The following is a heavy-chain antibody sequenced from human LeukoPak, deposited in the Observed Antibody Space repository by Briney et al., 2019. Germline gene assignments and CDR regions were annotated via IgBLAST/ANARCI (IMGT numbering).Heavy chain of an antibody. V-gene: IGHV4-34*01. J-gene: IGHJ4*02. CDR3: ARHISGSRRGWYVY. D-gene: IGHD6-19*01. CDR2: INHSVTT. Sequence: SETLSLTCVVYGGSFSGYYWSWIRQPPGKGLEWIGEINHSVTTNYNPSLKSRVTISVDTSKNHFSLKLSSVTAADTAVYYCARHISGSRRGWYVYWGQGTLVIVSS. CDR1: GGSFSGYY.